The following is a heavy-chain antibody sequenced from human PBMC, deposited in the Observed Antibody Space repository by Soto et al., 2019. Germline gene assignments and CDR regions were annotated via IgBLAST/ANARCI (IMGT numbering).Heavy chain of an antibody. V-gene: IGHV4-34*01. CDR3: ANLIVFHSSYYHDY. D-gene: IGHD1-26*01. J-gene: IGHJ4*01. CDR2: INHSVNT. Sequence: SEALSLTGSVYGVAFSGYYWSWIRHSPWMGLECIWEINHSVNTNYNPSLNSRFTMLVDTSKNQFSLSLSSVTAADTAVYYCANLIVFHSSYYHDYLGHGTLVIVSS. CDR1: GVAFSGYY.